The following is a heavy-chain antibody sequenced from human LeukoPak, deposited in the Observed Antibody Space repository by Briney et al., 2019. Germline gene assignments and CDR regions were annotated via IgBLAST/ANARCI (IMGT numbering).Heavy chain of an antibody. CDR2: ISYDGSNK. V-gene: IGHV3-30*04. J-gene: IGHJ6*03. CDR3: ARDFMVPRTHCSSTSCYNMDV. Sequence: TGGSLRLSCAASGFTFSSYAMHWVRQAPGKGLEGVAVISYDGSNKYYADSVKGRFTISRDNSKNTLYLQMNSLRAEDTAVYYCARDFMVPRTHCSSTSCYNMDVWGKGTTVTVSS. CDR1: GFTFSSYA. D-gene: IGHD2-2*02.